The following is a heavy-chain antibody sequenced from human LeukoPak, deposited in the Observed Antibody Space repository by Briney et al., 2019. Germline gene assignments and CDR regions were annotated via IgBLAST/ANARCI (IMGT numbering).Heavy chain of an antibody. CDR1: GGSISSDSYY. D-gene: IGHD6-19*01. J-gene: IGHJ4*02. CDR2: IYYSGST. Sequence: PSETLSHTCTVSGGSISSDSYYWAWIRQPPGKGLEWIASIYYSGSTYYNPSLKSRVTISVDTSRNQFSLKLSSVTAADTAVYYCASLTVAGLSEGYWGQGTLVIVSS. CDR3: ASLTVAGLSEGY. V-gene: IGHV4-39*01.